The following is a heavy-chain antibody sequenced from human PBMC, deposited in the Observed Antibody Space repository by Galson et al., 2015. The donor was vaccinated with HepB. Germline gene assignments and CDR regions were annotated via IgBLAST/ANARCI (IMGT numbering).Heavy chain of an antibody. CDR2: IIPIFGTA. Sequence: SVKVSCKASGGTFSSYAISWVRQAPGQGLEWMGGIIPIFGTANYAQKFQGRVTITADESTSTAYMELSSLRSEDTAVYYCARGAAMAPWPNNYYMDVWGKGTTVTVSS. J-gene: IGHJ6*03. CDR3: ARGAAMAPWPNNYYMDV. D-gene: IGHD5-18*01. CDR1: GGTFSSYA. V-gene: IGHV1-69*13.